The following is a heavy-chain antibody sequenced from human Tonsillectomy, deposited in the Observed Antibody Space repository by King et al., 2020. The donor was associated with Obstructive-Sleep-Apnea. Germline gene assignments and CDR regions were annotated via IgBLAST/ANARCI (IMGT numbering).Heavy chain of an antibody. J-gene: IGHJ4*02. D-gene: IGHD6-13*01. Sequence: VQLVESGGGLVQPGRSLRLSCAASGITFSSYAMTWVRQAPGKGLEWVSVIGGSGASTYYADSVKGRFTISRDNSKNTLYLQMNSLRAEDTAVYYCAKGPAQRLVPNYFDYWGQGTLVTVSS. CDR1: GITFSSYA. V-gene: IGHV3-23*04. CDR3: AKGPAQRLVPNYFDY. CDR2: IGGSGAST.